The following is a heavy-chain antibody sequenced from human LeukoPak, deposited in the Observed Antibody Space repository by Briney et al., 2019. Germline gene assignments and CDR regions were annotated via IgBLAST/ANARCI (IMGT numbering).Heavy chain of an antibody. CDR1: GFTFSDYT. CDR3: ARVLNYYDSSGYYFSY. Sequence: GGSLRLSCAASGFTFSDYTMHWVRQAPGKGVEWVAVIIYDGSNKYYADSVKGGFTISRDNSKNTLYLQMNSLRAEDTAVYYCARVLNYYDSSGYYFSYWGQGTLVTVSS. CDR2: IIYDGSNK. V-gene: IGHV3-30*14. D-gene: IGHD3-22*01. J-gene: IGHJ4*02.